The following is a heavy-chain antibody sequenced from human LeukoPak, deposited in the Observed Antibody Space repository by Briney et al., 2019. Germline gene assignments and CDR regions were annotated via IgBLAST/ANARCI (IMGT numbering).Heavy chain of an antibody. V-gene: IGHV3-21*01. D-gene: IGHD2-21*02. CDR1: GFTFSSYS. CDR2: ISSSSSYI. J-gene: IGHJ4*02. CDR3: ARAGYCGGDCHSGYFDY. Sequence: GGSLRLSCAASGFTFSSYSMNWVGQAPGKGLEWVSSISSSSSYIYYADSVKGRFTISRDNAKNSLYLQMNSLRAEDTAVYYCARAGYCGGDCHSGYFDYWGQGTLVTVSS.